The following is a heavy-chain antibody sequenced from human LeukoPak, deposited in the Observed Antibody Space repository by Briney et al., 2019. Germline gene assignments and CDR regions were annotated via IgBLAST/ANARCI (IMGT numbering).Heavy chain of an antibody. D-gene: IGHD2-15*01. Sequence: SETLSLTCNVSGVSISSSSYYWGWIRQPPGKGLEWIGSIYYSGSTYYNPSLKSRVTISVDTSKNQFSLKLSSVTAADTAVYYCARPHCSGGSCYCSEYFQHWGQGALVTVSS. CDR2: IYYSGST. CDR1: GVSISSSSYY. J-gene: IGHJ1*01. CDR3: ARPHCSGGSCYCSEYFQH. V-gene: IGHV4-39*07.